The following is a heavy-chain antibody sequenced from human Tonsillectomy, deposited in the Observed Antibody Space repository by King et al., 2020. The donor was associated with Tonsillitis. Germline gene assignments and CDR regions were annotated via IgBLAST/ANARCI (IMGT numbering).Heavy chain of an antibody. V-gene: IGHV4-31*03. CDR2: IYYSGST. J-gene: IGHJ3*02. D-gene: IGHD4-17*01. CDR1: GGSISSGNYY. Sequence: QLQESGPGLVKPSQTLSLTCTVSGGSISSGNYYWNWIRQHPGKGLEWIGYIYYSGSTYYNPSLKSRVTISVDTPKNQCSLKLSSVTAADTAVYYCARAFGDYSVDAFDIWGQGTVVTVSS. CDR3: ARAFGDYSVDAFDI.